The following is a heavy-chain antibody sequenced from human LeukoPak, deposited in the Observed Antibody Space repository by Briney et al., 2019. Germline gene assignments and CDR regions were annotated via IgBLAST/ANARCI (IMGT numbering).Heavy chain of an antibody. CDR2: ISSIGATI. V-gene: IGHV3-48*01. Sequence: GGSLRLSCAASGFTFSDYSMNWVRQATGKGLEWVSYISSIGATIYYADSVKGRFTISRDNAKNSLYLQMNSLRAEDTAVYYCARVDYDILTGYYAHYYYYYMVVWGKGTTVTISS. D-gene: IGHD3-9*01. CDR3: ARVDYDILTGYYAHYYYYYMVV. J-gene: IGHJ6*03. CDR1: GFTFSDYS.